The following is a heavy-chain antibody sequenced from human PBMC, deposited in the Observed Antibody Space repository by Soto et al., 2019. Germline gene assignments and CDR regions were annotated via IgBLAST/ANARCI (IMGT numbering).Heavy chain of an antibody. Sequence: ASVKVSCKASGYTFTGYYMHWVRQAPGQGLEWMGWINPNSGGTNYAQKFQGWVTMTRDTSISTAYMELSRLRSDDTAVYYCARDRRAKYDFWSGYYDQYFDYWGQGTLVTVSS. V-gene: IGHV1-2*04. D-gene: IGHD3-3*01. J-gene: IGHJ4*02. CDR1: GYTFTGYY. CDR2: INPNSGGT. CDR3: ARDRRAKYDFWSGYYDQYFDY.